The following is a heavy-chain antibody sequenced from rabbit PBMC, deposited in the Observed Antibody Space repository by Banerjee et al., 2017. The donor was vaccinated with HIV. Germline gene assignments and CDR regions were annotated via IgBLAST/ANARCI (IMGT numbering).Heavy chain of an antibody. V-gene: IGHV1S45*01. J-gene: IGHJ4*01. CDR2: IYTGSSGGT. D-gene: IGHD4-2*01. Sequence: QEQLVESGGGLVQPEGSLSLTCTASGFTISSSYYMCWVRQAPGKGLEWIACIYTGSSGGTYYASWTKGRFTISKTSSTTVTLQMTSLTAADTATYFCARDAGYAGSNLWGQGTLVTVS. CDR1: GFTISSSYY. CDR3: ARDAGYAGSNL.